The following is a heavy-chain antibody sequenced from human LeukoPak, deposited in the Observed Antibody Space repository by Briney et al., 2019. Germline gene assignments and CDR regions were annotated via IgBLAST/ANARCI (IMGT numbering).Heavy chain of an antibody. CDR1: GFTFSSYA. CDR3: ARDIVVVPAAIGRDGMDV. V-gene: IGHV3-21*01. Sequence: GGSLRLSCAASGFTFSSYAMSWVRQAPGKGLEWVSSISSSSSYIYYADSVKGRFTISRDNAKNSLYLQMNSLRAEDTAVYYCARDIVVVPAAIGRDGMDVWGQGTTVTVSS. J-gene: IGHJ6*02. D-gene: IGHD2-2*01. CDR2: ISSSSSYI.